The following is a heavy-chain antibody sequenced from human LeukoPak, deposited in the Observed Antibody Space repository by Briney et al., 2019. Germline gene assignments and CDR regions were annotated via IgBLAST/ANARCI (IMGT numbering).Heavy chain of an antibody. V-gene: IGHV4-34*01. CDR1: GGSFSGYY. D-gene: IGHD1-14*01. CDR2: INHSGST. Sequence: SETLSLTCAVYGGSFSGYYWSWIRQPPGKGLEWIGEINHSGSTNYNPSLKSRVTISVDTSKNQFSLKLSSVTAADTAVYYCARGAHEPVGVDYWGQGTLVTVSS. J-gene: IGHJ4*02. CDR3: ARGAHEPVGVDY.